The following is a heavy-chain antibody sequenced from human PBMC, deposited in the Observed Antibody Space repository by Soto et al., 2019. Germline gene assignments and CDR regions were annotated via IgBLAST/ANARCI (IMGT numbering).Heavy chain of an antibody. D-gene: IGHD3-22*01. CDR3: ARNNGSDYYDSSGYYLSYYYGMDV. CDR1: GGTFSSYA. V-gene: IGHV1-69*13. Sequence: SVKVSCKASGGTFSSYAISWVRQAPGQGLEWMGGIIPIFGTANYAQKFQGRVTITADESTSTAYMELSSLRSVDTAVYYCARNNGSDYYDSSGYYLSYYYGMDVWGQGTTVTVSS. CDR2: IIPIFGTA. J-gene: IGHJ6*02.